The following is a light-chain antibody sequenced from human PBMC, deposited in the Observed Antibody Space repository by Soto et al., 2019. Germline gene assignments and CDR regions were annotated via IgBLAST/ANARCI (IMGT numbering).Light chain of an antibody. Sequence: DIQMTQSPSTLSASVGDRVTITCRASQSISSSLAWYQQKPGKAPKLLIYDASSLESGVPSRFSGSGSGTEFTLTISSLQPDDFATYYCQHYNSYSWTFGQGTKVEIK. CDR3: QHYNSYSWT. V-gene: IGKV1-5*01. CDR2: DAS. J-gene: IGKJ1*01. CDR1: QSISSS.